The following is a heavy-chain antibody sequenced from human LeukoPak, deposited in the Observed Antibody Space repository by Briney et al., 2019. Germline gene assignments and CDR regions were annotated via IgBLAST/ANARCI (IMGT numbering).Heavy chain of an antibody. Sequence: GGSLRLSCAASGFTFSGYAMSWVRQAPGKGLEWVSTINYNAGGTYYADSVKGRFTISRDNSKNTLYLQMDSLRAEDAAVYYCAKRGDGGSMSARYFDDWGQGTLVTVSS. D-gene: IGHD3-10*01. CDR3: AKRGDGGSMSARYFDD. CDR2: INYNAGGT. V-gene: IGHV3-23*01. J-gene: IGHJ4*02. CDR1: GFTFSGYA.